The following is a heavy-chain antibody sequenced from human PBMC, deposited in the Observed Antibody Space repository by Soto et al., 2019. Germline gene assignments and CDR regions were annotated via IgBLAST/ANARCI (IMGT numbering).Heavy chain of an antibody. CDR3: ARGGSSWYYHYMDV. CDR1: SGSISSSNW. Sequence: SETLSLTCAVSSGSISSSNWWSRVRQPPGKGLEWIGEIYHSGSTNYNPSLKSRVTISVDKSKNQFSLKLSSVTAADTAVYYCARGGSSWYYHYMDVWGKGTTVTVSS. J-gene: IGHJ6*03. CDR2: IYHSGST. V-gene: IGHV4-4*02. D-gene: IGHD6-13*01.